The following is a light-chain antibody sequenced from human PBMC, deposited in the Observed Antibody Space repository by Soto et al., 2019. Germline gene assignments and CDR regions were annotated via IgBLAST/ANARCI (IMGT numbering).Light chain of an antibody. Sequence: TQSSSVCGSPGQAYTISCTGTISDVGGYNYVSWYQQHPGKAPKLMIYEVSNRPSGVSNRFSGYKSGNTASLTISGLQAEAEADYYCSSYTSSSTLVFGTGTAVTVL. CDR2: EVS. CDR1: ISDVGGYNY. V-gene: IGLV2-14*01. CDR3: SSYTSSSTLV. J-gene: IGLJ1*01.